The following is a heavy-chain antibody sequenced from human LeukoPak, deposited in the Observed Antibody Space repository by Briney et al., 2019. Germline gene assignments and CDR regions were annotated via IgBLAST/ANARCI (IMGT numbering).Heavy chain of an antibody. V-gene: IGHV3-64D*06. CDR3: VRGTGY. Sequence: PGGSLRLSCSVSGFTFSTYVMHWVRQAPGKGLEYVSAISSNGDNTYYADSVKGRFTTSRDNSENTLYLQMSSLRADDTAVYYCVRGTGYWGQGTLVTVSS. CDR1: GFTFSTYV. CDR2: ISSNGDNT. J-gene: IGHJ4*02.